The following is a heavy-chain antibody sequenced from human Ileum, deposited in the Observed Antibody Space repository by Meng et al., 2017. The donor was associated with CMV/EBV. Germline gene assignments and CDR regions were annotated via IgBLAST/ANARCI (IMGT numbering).Heavy chain of an antibody. CDR1: GFSFSSYW. CDR3: ARDNRNMAALCDY. D-gene: IGHD6-6*01. J-gene: IGHJ4*01. V-gene: IGHV3-74*01. CDR2: INIDGSSA. Sequence: GESLKISCAASGFSFSSYWMHWVRQAPGKGLVWVARINIDGSSATYVDTVKGRFTVSRDNAKNTLYLQMNSLRAEDTAVYYCARDNRNMAALCDYWGQGTPVT.